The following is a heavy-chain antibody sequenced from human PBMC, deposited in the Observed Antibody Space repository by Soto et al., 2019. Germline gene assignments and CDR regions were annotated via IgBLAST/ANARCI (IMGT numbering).Heavy chain of an antibody. J-gene: IGHJ4*02. CDR2: VIPIFGTA. CDR3: ARARGYYGSGSYYNVDY. CDR1: GGTFSSYA. Sequence: QVQLVQSGAEVKKPGSSVKVSCKASGGTFSSYAISWVRQAPGQGLEWMGGVIPIFGTANYAQKFQGRVTITADESTSTGYMELSSLRSEDTAVYYCARARGYYGSGSYYNVDYWGQGTLVTVSS. V-gene: IGHV1-69*01. D-gene: IGHD3-10*01.